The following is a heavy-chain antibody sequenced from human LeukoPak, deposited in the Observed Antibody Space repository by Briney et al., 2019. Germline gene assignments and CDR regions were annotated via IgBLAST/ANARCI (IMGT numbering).Heavy chain of an antibody. CDR2: ISSSSSTI. Sequence: PGGSLRLSCAASGFTFSSYSMNWVRQAPGKGLEWVSYISSSSSTIYYADSVKGRFTISRDNAKNSLYLQMNSLRAEDAAVYYCARGGYYDSSGYWPFDYWGQGTLVTVSS. CDR3: ARGGYYDSSGYWPFDY. D-gene: IGHD3-22*01. J-gene: IGHJ4*02. CDR1: GFTFSSYS. V-gene: IGHV3-48*01.